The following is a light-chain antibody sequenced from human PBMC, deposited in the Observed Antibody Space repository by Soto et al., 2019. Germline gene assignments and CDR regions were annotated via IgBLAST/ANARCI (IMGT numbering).Light chain of an antibody. V-gene: IGLV2-14*01. Sequence: QSALTQPASVSGTPGQSITISCTGTSSDVAYYNYVSWYQQYPGKAPKLMIYEAYNRPSGVSNRFSGAKSGNTAYLTISGLRAEDEADYYCSSYASSDTLLFGGGTKLTVL. CDR2: EAY. J-gene: IGLJ2*01. CDR3: SSYASSDTLL. CDR1: SSDVAYYNY.